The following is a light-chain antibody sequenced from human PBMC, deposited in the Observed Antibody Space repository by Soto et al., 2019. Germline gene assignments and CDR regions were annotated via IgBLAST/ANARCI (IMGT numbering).Light chain of an antibody. CDR2: DAS. CDR3: QQRGNWPLT. V-gene: IGKV3-11*01. J-gene: IGKJ4*01. Sequence: EIVLTQSPATLSLSPGEGATLSCRANQSVNNYLAWYQQKPGQAPRLLIYDASNRATAIPARFSGSGSGTDFTLTISSLEPEDFAVYYCQQRGNWPLTFGGGTKVDI. CDR1: QSVNNY.